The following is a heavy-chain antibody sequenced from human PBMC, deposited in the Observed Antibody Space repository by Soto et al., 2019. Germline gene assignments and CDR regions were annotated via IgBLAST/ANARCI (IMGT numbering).Heavy chain of an antibody. CDR3: ARLLYDSRGYDYFDY. D-gene: IGHD3-22*01. CDR1: GGSISSSSYY. J-gene: IGHJ4*02. Sequence: PSETLSLTCTVSGGSISSSSYYWGWIRQPPGKGLEWIGSVYYTGSTYDNPSLKSRITLSVDRSKSQFSLKLTSVTAADTAVYYCARLLYDSRGYDYFDYWGQGTLGTVSS. CDR2: VYYTGST. V-gene: IGHV4-39*01.